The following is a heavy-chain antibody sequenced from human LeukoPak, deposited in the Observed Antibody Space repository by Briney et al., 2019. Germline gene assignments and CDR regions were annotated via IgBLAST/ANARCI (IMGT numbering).Heavy chain of an antibody. CDR2: IYYSGST. D-gene: IGHD4-11*01. V-gene: IGHV4-39*01. J-gene: IGHJ4*02. CDR3: ARLPLNYAIDY. CDR1: GGSISSSSYF. Sequence: SETLSLTCTVSGGSISSSSYFWGWIRQPPGKGLEWLGSIYYSGSTSYNTSLKSRVTISVDTSKNQFSLQLSPVTAADTAVYCCARLPLNYAIDYWGPGTLVTVSS.